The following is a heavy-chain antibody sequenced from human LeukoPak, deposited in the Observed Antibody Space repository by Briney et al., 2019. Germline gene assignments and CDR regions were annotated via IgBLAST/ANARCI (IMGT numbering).Heavy chain of an antibody. V-gene: IGHV1-69*13. CDR2: IIPISGTT. CDR1: GGTFTSYA. D-gene: IGHD1-26*01. CDR3: ARKLRLGGNWFDP. J-gene: IGHJ5*02. Sequence: SVKVSCKTSGGTFTSYAITWVRQAPGQGLEWMGKIIPISGTTNYAQRFQGRVTFPADESTSTAYMELSSLRSEDTALYYCARKLRLGGNWFDPWGQGTLVTVXS.